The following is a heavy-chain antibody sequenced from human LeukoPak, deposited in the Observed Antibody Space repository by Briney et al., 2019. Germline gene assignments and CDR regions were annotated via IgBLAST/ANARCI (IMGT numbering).Heavy chain of an antibody. Sequence: PGGSLRLSCAASGFTFSRYSMNSVRQAPREGLEWVSYISSSSSTIYYADSVKGRFTISRDNAKNSLYLQMNSLRAEDTAVYYCARDPRYCSSTSCQPDYWGQGTLVTVSS. CDR1: GFTFSRYS. J-gene: IGHJ4*02. CDR3: ARDPRYCSSTSCQPDY. V-gene: IGHV3-48*01. D-gene: IGHD2-2*01. CDR2: ISSSSSTI.